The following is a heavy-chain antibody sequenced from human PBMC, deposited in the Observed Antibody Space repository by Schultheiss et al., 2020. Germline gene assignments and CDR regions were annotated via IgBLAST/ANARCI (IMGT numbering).Heavy chain of an antibody. CDR1: GGSFSGYY. D-gene: IGHD3-16*01. J-gene: IGHJ6*02. Sequence: SETLSLTCAVYGGSFSGYYWSWIRQPPGKGLEWIGSIYTSGSTNYNPSLKSRVTISVDTSKNQFSLKLSSVTAADTAVYYCARGGLRDYYYGMDVWGQGTTVTVSS. CDR2: IYTSGST. CDR3: ARGGLRDYYYGMDV. V-gene: IGHV4-34*01.